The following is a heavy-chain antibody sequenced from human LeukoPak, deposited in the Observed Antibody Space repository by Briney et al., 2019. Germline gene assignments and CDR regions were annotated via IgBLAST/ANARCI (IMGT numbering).Heavy chain of an antibody. CDR1: GYTFNGYY. D-gene: IGHD2/OR15-2a*01. J-gene: IGHJ4*02. CDR3: ARGLLGSPDFVY. V-gene: IGHV1-2*02. Sequence: GASVNVSRKASGYTFNGYYMQWVRQAPGRGLEWMGWIHPNSGDTNYAQMFQGRVPMTRDPSINTAYMELSRLGSGDTAVYFCARGLLGSPDFVYWGEGTPVTVSS. CDR2: IHPNSGDT.